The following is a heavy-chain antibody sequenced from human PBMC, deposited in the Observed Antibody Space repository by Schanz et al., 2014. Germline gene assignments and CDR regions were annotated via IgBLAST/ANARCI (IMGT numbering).Heavy chain of an antibody. V-gene: IGHV1-18*04. CDR3: ARNIIATARAYDI. D-gene: IGHD6-13*01. Sequence: QVQLVQSGAEVKEPGASVKVSCKASGYIFTSNGITWVRQAPGQGLEWMGWISAYNGNMNYAPKFQGRVTLTTDTSTSTAYMELRSLRSDDTAVYYCARNIIATARAYDIWGQGTMVTVSS. J-gene: IGHJ3*02. CDR2: ISAYNGNM. CDR1: GYIFTSNG.